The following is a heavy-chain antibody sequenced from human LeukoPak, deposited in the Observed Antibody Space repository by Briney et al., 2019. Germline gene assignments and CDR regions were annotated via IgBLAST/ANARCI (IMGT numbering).Heavy chain of an antibody. CDR1: GGSISSGSYY. J-gene: IGHJ3*02. D-gene: IGHD5-18*01. CDR2: IYTSGST. Sequence: SETLSLTCTVSGGSISSGSYYWSWIRQPAGKGLEWIGRIYTSGSTNYNPSLKSRVTISVDTSKNQFSLKLSSVTAADTAVYYCARAAEWLPPADAFDIWGQGIMVTVSS. V-gene: IGHV4-61*02. CDR3: ARAAEWLPPADAFDI.